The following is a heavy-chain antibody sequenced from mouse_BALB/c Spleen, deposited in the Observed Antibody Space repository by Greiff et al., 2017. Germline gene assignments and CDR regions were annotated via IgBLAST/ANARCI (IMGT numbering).Heavy chain of an antibody. CDR1: GFAFSSYA. Sequence: DVMLVESGGGLVKPGGSLKLSCAASGFAFSSYAMSWVRQTPEKRLEWVASISSGGSTYYPDSVKGRFTISRDNARNILYLQMSSLRSEDTAMYYCARYLYYFDYWGQGTTLTVSS. CDR2: ISSGGST. J-gene: IGHJ2*01. V-gene: IGHV5-6-5*01. CDR3: ARYLYYFDY.